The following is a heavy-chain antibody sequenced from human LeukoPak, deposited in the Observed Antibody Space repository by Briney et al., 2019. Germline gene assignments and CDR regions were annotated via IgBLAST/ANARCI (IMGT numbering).Heavy chain of an antibody. V-gene: IGHV3-30*04. CDR2: ISSDGSNK. CDR3: ARDLRKGRYFDY. D-gene: IGHD3-10*01. CDR1: GFTFSSYT. J-gene: IGHJ4*02. Sequence: GGSLRLSCAASGFTFSSYTMHWVRQAPGKGLEWVALISSDGSNKDYADSVKGRFTISRDNSKNTLYVQMDSLRAEDTAVYYCARDLRKGRYFDYWGQGTLVTVSS.